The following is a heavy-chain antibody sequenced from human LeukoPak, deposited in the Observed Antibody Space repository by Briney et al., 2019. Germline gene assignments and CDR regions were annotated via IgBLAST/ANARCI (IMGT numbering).Heavy chain of an antibody. D-gene: IGHD5-12*01. J-gene: IGHJ4*02. CDR3: ARSHIGGYSGYDTD. Sequence: PGGSLPVSCVASGFTFTTYSMNWVRLAPGKGLEWVSSISTTGDFIHYADSVKGRFTISRDNAKNSLYLQMNSLRAEDTALYYCARSHIGGYSGYDTDWGQGALVTVPP. V-gene: IGHV3-21*04. CDR2: ISTTGDFI. CDR1: GFTFTTYS.